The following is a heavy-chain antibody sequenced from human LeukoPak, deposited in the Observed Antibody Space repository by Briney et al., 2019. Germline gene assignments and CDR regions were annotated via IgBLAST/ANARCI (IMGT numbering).Heavy chain of an antibody. CDR1: GFAFSSYW. J-gene: IGHJ5*02. D-gene: IGHD2-2*01. CDR2: IKQDGSEK. Sequence: GGSVRLSCGASGFAFSSYWMNWVRMAPGQGQGRVANIKQDGSEKYYVDSVKGRFTISRDNAKNSLHLQMNSLRAEDTAVYYCARARYCSSSSCYPINWFDPWGQGTLVTVSS. V-gene: IGHV3-7*01. CDR3: ARARYCSSSSCYPINWFDP.